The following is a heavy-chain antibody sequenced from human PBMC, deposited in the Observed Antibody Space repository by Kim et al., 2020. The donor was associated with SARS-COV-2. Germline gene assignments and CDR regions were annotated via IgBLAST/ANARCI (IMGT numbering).Heavy chain of an antibody. D-gene: IGHD1-26*01. J-gene: IGHJ4*02. CDR2: ISYDGSNK. CDR1: GFTFSSYG. CDR3: ARVDSGSCFVAFYY. Sequence: GGSLRLSCAASGFTFSSYGMHWVRQAPGKGLEWVAVISYDGSNKYYADSVKGRFTISRDNSKNTLYLQMNSLRAEDTAVYYCARVDSGSCFVAFYYWGQG. V-gene: IGHV3-30*03.